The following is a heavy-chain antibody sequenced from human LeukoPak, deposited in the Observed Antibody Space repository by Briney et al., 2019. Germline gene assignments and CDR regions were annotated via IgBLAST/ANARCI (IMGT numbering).Heavy chain of an antibody. CDR1: GGTFSSYT. J-gene: IGHJ3*02. CDR3: ARALAVLVGLWGPFDI. CDR2: IIPILGIA. Sequence: ASVKVSCKASGGTFSSYTISWVRQAPGQGLEWMGRIIPILGIANYAQKFQGRVTITADKSTSTAYMELSSLRSEDTAVYYCARALAVLVGLWGPFDIWGHGTMVTVSS. V-gene: IGHV1-69*02. D-gene: IGHD2-2*01.